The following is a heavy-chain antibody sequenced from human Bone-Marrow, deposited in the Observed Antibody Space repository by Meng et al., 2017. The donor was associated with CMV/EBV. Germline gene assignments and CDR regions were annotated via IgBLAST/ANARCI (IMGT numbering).Heavy chain of an antibody. CDR3: ARGPDHGTLFGMLIMPADYHGLDA. CDR1: GGSISTNSYY. V-gene: IGHV4-39*07. J-gene: IGHJ6*02. D-gene: IGHD3-3*01. Sequence: GSLRLSCTVSGGSISTNSYYWGWIRQPPGKGLEWIGSIYYSGGTYYNPSVKSRVTMSVDRSKNQFSLKLTSVTAADTAVYYCARGPDHGTLFGMLIMPADYHGLDAWGQGTPVTVSS. CDR2: IYYSGGT.